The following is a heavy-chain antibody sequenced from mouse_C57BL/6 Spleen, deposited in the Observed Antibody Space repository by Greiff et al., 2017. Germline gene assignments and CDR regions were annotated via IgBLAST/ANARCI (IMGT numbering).Heavy chain of an antibody. CDR3: ARQGDYYGSSRSYAMDY. V-gene: IGHV5-6*01. J-gene: IGHJ4*01. CDR2: ISSGGSYT. CDR1: GFTFSSYG. Sequence: EVKVVESGGDLVKPGGSLKLSCAASGFTFSSYGMSWVRQTPDKRLEWVATISSGGSYTYYPDSVKGRFTISRDNAKNTLYLQMSSLKSEDTAMYYCARQGDYYGSSRSYAMDYWGQGTSVTVSS. D-gene: IGHD1-1*01.